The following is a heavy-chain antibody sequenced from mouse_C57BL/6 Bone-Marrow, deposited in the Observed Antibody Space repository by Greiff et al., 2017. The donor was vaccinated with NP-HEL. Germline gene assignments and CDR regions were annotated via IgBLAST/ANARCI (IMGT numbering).Heavy chain of an antibody. CDR3: GRSITTVVKGYFEV. Sequence: EVKLMESGGGLVKPGGSLKLSCAASGFTFSSYAMSWVRQTPEKRLEWVATISAGGSYTYYPDNVKGRFTISRDNAKNHLYLQMSHLKSEDTAMFYCGRSITTVVKGYFEVWGTGTTVTVSS. J-gene: IGHJ1*03. CDR2: ISAGGSYT. CDR1: GFTFSSYA. D-gene: IGHD1-1*01. V-gene: IGHV5-4*03.